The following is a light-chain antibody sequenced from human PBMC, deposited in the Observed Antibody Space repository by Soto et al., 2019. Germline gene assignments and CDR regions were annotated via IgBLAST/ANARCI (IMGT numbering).Light chain of an antibody. Sequence: QSVLTQPASVSGSPGQSIAISCTGTSSDVGGYSYVSRYQQQPGKAPKLVISDVSNRPSGVSDRFSGSKSGNTASLTISGLQTEDEADYYCASYTTSSTYVFGTGTKVTV. CDR3: ASYTTSSTYV. V-gene: IGLV2-14*01. CDR2: DVS. CDR1: SSDVGGYSY. J-gene: IGLJ1*01.